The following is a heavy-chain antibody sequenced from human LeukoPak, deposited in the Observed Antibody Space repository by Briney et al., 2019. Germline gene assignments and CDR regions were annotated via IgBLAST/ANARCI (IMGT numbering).Heavy chain of an antibody. CDR3: ARAHPFLRYYDSSGYYDY. CDR2: INHSGST. Sequence: SETLSLTCAVYGGSFSGYYWSWIRQPPGKGLEWIGEINHSGSTNYNPSLKSRVTISVDTSKNQFSLKLSSVTAADTAVYYCARAHPFLRYYDSSGYYDYWSQGTLVTVSS. CDR1: GGSFSGYY. D-gene: IGHD3-22*01. V-gene: IGHV4-34*01. J-gene: IGHJ4*02.